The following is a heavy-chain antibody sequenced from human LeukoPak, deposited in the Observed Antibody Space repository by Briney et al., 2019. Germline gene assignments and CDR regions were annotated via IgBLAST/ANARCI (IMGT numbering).Heavy chain of an antibody. V-gene: IGHV4-61*02. CDR1: GGSISSGTYY. CDR3: ARVCFGSGICGFDY. D-gene: IGHD3-10*01. Sequence: SQTLSLTCTVSGGSISSGTYYWSWIRQPAGKGLEWIGRLYTSGRTNYNPSLKRRVTLSLDTSKNQFSLKLSSVTAADTAVYYCARVCFGSGICGFDYWGQGTLVTVSS. CDR2: LYTSGRT. J-gene: IGHJ4*02.